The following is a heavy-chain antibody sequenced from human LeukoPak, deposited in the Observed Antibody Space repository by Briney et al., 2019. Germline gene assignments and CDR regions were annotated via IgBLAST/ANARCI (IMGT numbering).Heavy chain of an antibody. D-gene: IGHD3-9*01. CDR1: GYIFTIYW. CDR3: ARQLRYFDWFGDAFDI. J-gene: IGHJ3*02. V-gene: IGHV5-51*01. CDR2: IYPGDSDT. Sequence: PGESLKISCKGSGYIFTIYWIGWVRQMPGKGLEWMGIIYPGDSDTRYSPSFQGQVTISADKSISTAYLQWSSLKASDTAMHYCARQLRYFDWFGDAFDIWGQGTMVTVSS.